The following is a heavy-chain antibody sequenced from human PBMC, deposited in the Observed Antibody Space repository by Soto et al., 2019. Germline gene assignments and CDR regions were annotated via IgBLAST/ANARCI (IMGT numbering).Heavy chain of an antibody. CDR1: GFTFSGYA. V-gene: IGHV3-30-3*01. CDR2: ISYDGSNK. CDR3: ARDYRVTIFGVVMGPRWYYYYGMDV. D-gene: IGHD3-3*01. Sequence: PGGSLRLSCAASGFTFSGYAMHWVRQAPGKGLEWVAVISYDGSNKYYADSVKGRFTISRDNSKNTLYLQMNSLRAEDTAVYYCARDYRVTIFGVVMGPRWYYYYGMDVWGQGTTVTVSS. J-gene: IGHJ6*02.